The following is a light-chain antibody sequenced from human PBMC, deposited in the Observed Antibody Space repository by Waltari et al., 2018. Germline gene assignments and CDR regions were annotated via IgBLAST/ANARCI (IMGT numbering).Light chain of an antibody. CDR3: CSFAGTYTWV. J-gene: IGLJ3*02. Sequence: SALTQPRSVSGSPGQSVPISCTGTTSDVGGYTSVSWYHHHPGKAPKLMIFDVTQRPSGVPDRFSGSKSANTASLTISGLQAEDEADYYCCSFAGTYTWVFGGGTKVTVL. CDR2: DVT. V-gene: IGLV2-11*01. CDR1: TSDVGGYTS.